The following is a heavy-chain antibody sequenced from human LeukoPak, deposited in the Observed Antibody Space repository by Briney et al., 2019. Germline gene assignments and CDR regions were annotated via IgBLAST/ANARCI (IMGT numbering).Heavy chain of an antibody. D-gene: IGHD3-22*01. CDR1: GGSISSTSYY. CDR2: IYYSGST. V-gene: IGHV4-39*01. CDR3: ARQVRDSSPGLYFDY. J-gene: IGHJ4*02. Sequence: SETLSLTRTVSGGSISSTSYYWGWIRQPPGKGLEWIGSIYYSGSTYYNPSLKSRVTISVDTSKNQFSLKLSSVTAADTAVFYCARQVRDSSPGLYFDYWGQGTLVTVSS.